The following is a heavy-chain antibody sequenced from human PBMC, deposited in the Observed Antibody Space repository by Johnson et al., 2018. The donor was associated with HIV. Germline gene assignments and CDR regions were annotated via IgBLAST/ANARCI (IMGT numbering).Heavy chain of an antibody. CDR3: ARGLTSGWYDAFDI. CDR1: GFTFSSYA. D-gene: IGHD6-19*01. CDR2: ISGSGGST. J-gene: IGHJ3*02. V-gene: IGHV3-23*04. Sequence: VQLVESGGGLVQPGGSLRLSCAASGFTFSSYAMSWVRQAPGKGLEWVSAISGSGGSTYYADSVKGRFTTSRENVKNSLHLQMNSLRAGDTAVYYCARGLTSGWYDAFDIWGQGTMVTVSS.